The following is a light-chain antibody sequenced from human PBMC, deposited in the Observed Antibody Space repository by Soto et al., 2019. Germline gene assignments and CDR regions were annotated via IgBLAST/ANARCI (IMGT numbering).Light chain of an antibody. J-gene: IGKJ1*01. CDR2: AAS. CDR1: QGIKTD. V-gene: IGKV1-17*01. Sequence: EIDLSQAPACRSASVGYSFTITCRASQGIKTDLGWFQQKPGKAPKRLIYAASSLHSGVPSRFSGSGTGTEFTLTISSIQPEHFATYYCQQYNSFPCGQGTKVDIK. CDR3: QQYNSFP.